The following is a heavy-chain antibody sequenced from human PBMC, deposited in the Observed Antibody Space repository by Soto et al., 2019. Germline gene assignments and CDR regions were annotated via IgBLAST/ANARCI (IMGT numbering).Heavy chain of an antibody. D-gene: IGHD6-13*01. CDR2: IRSKANSYAT. J-gene: IGHJ6*02. CDR1: GFTFSCSA. V-gene: IGHV3-73*01. CDR3: TRHPPPGIAAAGTGDYCGMDV. Sequence: GGSLRLSCGISGFTFSCSAMHWVRQASGKGLEWVGRIRSKANSYATAYAASVKGRFTISRDDSKNTAYLQMNSLKTEDTAVYYCTRHPPPGIAAAGTGDYCGMDVWGQGTTVPVS.